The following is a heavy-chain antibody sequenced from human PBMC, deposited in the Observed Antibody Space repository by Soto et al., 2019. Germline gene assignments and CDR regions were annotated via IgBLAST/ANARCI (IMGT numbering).Heavy chain of an antibody. CDR2: ISGSGGST. CDR1: GFTFSSYA. Sequence: PGGSLRLSCAASGFTFSSYAMSWVRQAPGKGLEWVSAISGSGGSTYYADSVKGRFTISRDNSKNTLYLQMNSLRAEDTAVYYCAKAVGYSSSWYKIGAFDIWGQGTMVTVSS. V-gene: IGHV3-23*01. CDR3: AKAVGYSSSWYKIGAFDI. D-gene: IGHD6-13*01. J-gene: IGHJ3*02.